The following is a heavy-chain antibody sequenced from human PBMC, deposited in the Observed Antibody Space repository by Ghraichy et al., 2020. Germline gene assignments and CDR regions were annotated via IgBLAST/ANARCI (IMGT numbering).Heavy chain of an antibody. CDR2: INAGNGNT. V-gene: IGHV1-3*01. CDR3: ARVPSYYYDSSGYFWADYYYGMDV. J-gene: IGHJ6*02. D-gene: IGHD3-22*01. CDR1: GYTFTSYA. Sequence: ASVKVSCKASGYTFTSYAMHWVRQAPGQRLEWMGWINAGNGNTKYSQKFQGRVTITRDTSASTAYMELSSLRSEDTAVYYCARVPSYYYDSSGYFWADYYYGMDVWGQGTTVTVSS.